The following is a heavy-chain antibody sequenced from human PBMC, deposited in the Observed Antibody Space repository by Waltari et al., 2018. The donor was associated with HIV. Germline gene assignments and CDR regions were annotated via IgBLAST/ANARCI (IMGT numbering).Heavy chain of an antibody. D-gene: IGHD6-19*01. CDR1: VGSISTYY. Sequence: QVQLQESGPGLVKPSETLSLTSTVPVGSISTYYWTWIRQPPGKGLEWIGYIHHTGSTNYNPSLKSRVTISVDTSKNQFSLNLNSVTAADTAVYYCAREPYNSAWGDAFDVWGQGTVVTVSS. V-gene: IGHV4-59*01. CDR3: AREPYNSAWGDAFDV. CDR2: IHHTGST. J-gene: IGHJ3*01.